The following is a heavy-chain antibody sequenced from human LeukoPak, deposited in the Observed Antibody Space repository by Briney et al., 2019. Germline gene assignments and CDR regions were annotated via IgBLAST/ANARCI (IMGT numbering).Heavy chain of an antibody. Sequence: PSETLSLTCTVSGGSISSSSYYWGWIRQPPGKGLEWIGSIYYSGSTYYNPSLKSRVTISVDTPKNQFSLKLSSVTAADTAVYYCARSTVNTNFVFYWGQGTLVTVSS. J-gene: IGHJ4*02. CDR1: GGSISSSSYY. CDR2: IYYSGST. V-gene: IGHV4-39*01. D-gene: IGHD4-17*01. CDR3: ARSTVNTNFVFY.